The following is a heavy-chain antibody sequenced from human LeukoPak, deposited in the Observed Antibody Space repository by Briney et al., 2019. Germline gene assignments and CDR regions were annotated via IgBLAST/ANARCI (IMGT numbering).Heavy chain of an antibody. J-gene: IGHJ4*02. Sequence: GGSLRLSCTASGFTFGDYAMSWVRQAPGKGLEWVGFIRSRAYGGTTEYAASVKGRFTISRDDSKSIAYLQMNSLKTEDTAVYYCAREATYYYGSGSQTQFDYWGQGTLVTVSS. CDR3: AREATYYYGSGSQTQFDY. CDR1: GFTFGDYA. V-gene: IGHV3-49*04. CDR2: IRSRAYGGTT. D-gene: IGHD3-10*01.